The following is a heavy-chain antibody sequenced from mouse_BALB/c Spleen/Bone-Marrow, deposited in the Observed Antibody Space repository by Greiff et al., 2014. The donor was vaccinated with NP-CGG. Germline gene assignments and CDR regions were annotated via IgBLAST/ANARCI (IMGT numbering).Heavy chain of an antibody. CDR3: ARNGNYGAWFAY. D-gene: IGHD2-1*01. CDR1: GFNIKDTY. Sequence: VQLQQSGAELVTPGASVKLSCTASGFNIKDTYMHWVKQRPEPGLEWIGRLDPANGNTKYDPKFQGKATITADTSSNTAYLQLSSLTSEDTAVYYGARNGNYGAWFAYWGQGTLVTVPA. CDR2: LDPANGNT. V-gene: IGHV14-3*02. J-gene: IGHJ3*01.